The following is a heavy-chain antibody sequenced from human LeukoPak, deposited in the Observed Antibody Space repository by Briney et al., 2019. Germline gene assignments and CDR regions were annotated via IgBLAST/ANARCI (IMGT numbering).Heavy chain of an antibody. J-gene: IGHJ1*01. CDR2: IIPILGIA. Sequence: SVKVSCKASGGTFSSYTISWVRQAPGQGLEWMGRIIPILGIANYAQKFQGRVTITANKSTSTAYMELSSLRSEDTAVYYCARDQGSSWSKRGLYFQHWGQGTLVTVSS. CDR3: ARDQGSSWSKRGLYFQH. V-gene: IGHV1-69*04. D-gene: IGHD6-13*01. CDR1: GGTFSSYT.